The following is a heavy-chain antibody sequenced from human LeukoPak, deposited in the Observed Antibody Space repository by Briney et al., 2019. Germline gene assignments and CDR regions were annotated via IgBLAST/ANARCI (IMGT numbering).Heavy chain of an antibody. V-gene: IGHV4-34*01. CDR1: GGSFSGYY. J-gene: IGHJ4*02. Sequence: SETLSLTCAVYGGSFSGYYWSWIRQPPGKGLEWIGEINHSGSTNCNPSLKSRVTISVDTSKNQFSLKLSSVTAADTAVYYCARVVGDSSGYYLRFDYWGQGTLVTVSS. CDR3: ARVVGDSSGYYLRFDY. CDR2: INHSGST. D-gene: IGHD3-22*01.